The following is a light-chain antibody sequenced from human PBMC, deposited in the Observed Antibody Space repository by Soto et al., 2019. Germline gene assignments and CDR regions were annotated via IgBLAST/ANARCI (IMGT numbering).Light chain of an antibody. CDR2: DAS. V-gene: IGKV3-11*01. J-gene: IGKJ5*01. CDR3: QQRSIWPPIT. CDR1: QSVSTY. Sequence: EIVVTQSPVTLSLSPGERATLSCRASQSVSTYLAWYQQKPGQAPRLLIYDASNRATGIPPRFSGSGSGTDFTLTISSLEPEDFAVYYCQQRSIWPPITFGQGTRLDIK.